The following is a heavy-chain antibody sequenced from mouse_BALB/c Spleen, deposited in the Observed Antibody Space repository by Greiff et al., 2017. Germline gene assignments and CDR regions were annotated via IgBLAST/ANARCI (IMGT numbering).Heavy chain of an antibody. D-gene: IGHD1-1*01. V-gene: IGHV5-17*02. CDR2: ISSGSSTI. CDR3: ARGSHWYFDV. Sequence: EVMLVESGGGLVQPGGSRKLSCAASGFTFSSFGMHWVRQAPEKGLEWVAYISSGSSTIYYADTVKGRFTISRDNPKNTLFLQMTSLRSEDTAMYYCARGSHWYFDVWGAGTTVTVSS. CDR1: GFTFSSFG. J-gene: IGHJ1*01.